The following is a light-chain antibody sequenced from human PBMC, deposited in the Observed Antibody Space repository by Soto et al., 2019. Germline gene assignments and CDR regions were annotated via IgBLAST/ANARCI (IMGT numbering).Light chain of an antibody. CDR2: GAF. CDR1: QAETDNY. Sequence: EFVLTQSPGTLSLSPGERATLSCRTSQAETDNYLAWYQQKPGQAPRLLIYGAFNRATGIPDRFSGTGSGTDFTLSISRLEPEDFAVYYCQQYGGSPTFGQGTKVDLK. J-gene: IGKJ1*01. V-gene: IGKV3-20*01. CDR3: QQYGGSPT.